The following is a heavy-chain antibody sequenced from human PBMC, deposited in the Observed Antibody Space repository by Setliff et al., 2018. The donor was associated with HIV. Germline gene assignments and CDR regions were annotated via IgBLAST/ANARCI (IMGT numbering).Heavy chain of an antibody. V-gene: IGHV3-23*01. CDR3: AKDGLVGAAGRFDY. D-gene: IGHD6-13*01. CDR2: ISGSGDNT. CDR1: GFTFSNYA. J-gene: IGHJ4*02. Sequence: GGSLRLSCAASGFTFSNYAMSWVRRAPGKGLEWVSAISGSGDNTYYADSVKDRFTISRDKSKNTLYLEINSLRDEDTAVYYCAKDGLVGAAGRFDYWGQGTLVTVSS.